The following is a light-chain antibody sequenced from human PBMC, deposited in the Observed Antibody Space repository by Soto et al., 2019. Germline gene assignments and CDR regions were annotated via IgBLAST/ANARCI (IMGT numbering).Light chain of an antibody. CDR3: QQYNTNSRT. CDR2: AAS. V-gene: IGKV1D-16*01. Sequence: DIQITQSPSSVSASVGDRVTITCRASQGISSWLAWYQQKPGKAPKLLIYAASSLQSGVPSRFSGGGSGTEFTLTISSLQPDDFATYYCQQYNTNSRTFGQGTKVDIK. J-gene: IGKJ1*01. CDR1: QGISSW.